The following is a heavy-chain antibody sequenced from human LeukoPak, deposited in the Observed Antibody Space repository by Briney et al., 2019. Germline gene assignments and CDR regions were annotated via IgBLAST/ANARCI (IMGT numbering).Heavy chain of an antibody. CDR3: ARGLSSWYVADY. Sequence: SETLSLTCAVYGGSFSGYYWSWIRQPPGKGLEWIGEINHSGSTNYNPSLKSRVTISVDTSKNQFSLKLSSVTAADTAVYYCARGLSSWYVADYWGQGTLVTVSS. CDR1: GGSFSGYY. J-gene: IGHJ4*02. V-gene: IGHV4-34*01. CDR2: INHSGST. D-gene: IGHD6-13*01.